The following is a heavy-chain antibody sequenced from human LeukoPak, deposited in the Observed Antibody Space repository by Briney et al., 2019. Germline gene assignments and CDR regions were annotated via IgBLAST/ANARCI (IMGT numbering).Heavy chain of an antibody. CDR1: GESFSGYY. D-gene: IGHD3-22*01. Sequence: SETLSLTCAVYGESFSGYYWSWIRQPPGKGLEWIGEINHSGSTNYNPSLKSRVTISVDTSKNQFSLKLSSVTAADTAVYYCARVYDSTTGYFDLWGRGTLVTVSS. J-gene: IGHJ2*01. V-gene: IGHV4-34*01. CDR3: ARVYDSTTGYFDL. CDR2: INHSGST.